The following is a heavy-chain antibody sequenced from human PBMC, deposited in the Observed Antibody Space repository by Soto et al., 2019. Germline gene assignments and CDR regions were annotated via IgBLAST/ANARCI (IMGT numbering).Heavy chain of an antibody. D-gene: IGHD5-12*01. Sequence: GGSLRLSCAASGFTFSSYGMHWVRQAPGKGLEWVAVIWYDGSNKYYADSVKGRFTISRDNSKNTLYLQMNSLRAEDTAVYYCARDRRHGYNPYSGGYFDYWGQGTLVTVYS. CDR3: ARDRRHGYNPYSGGYFDY. CDR1: GFTFSSYG. J-gene: IGHJ4*02. V-gene: IGHV3-33*01. CDR2: IWYDGSNK.